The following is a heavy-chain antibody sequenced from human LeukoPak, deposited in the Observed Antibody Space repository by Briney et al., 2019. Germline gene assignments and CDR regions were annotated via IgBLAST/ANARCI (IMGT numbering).Heavy chain of an antibody. J-gene: IGHJ3*01. V-gene: IGHV4-4*02. CDR1: GASIRGTDW. Sequence: SETLSLTCVVSGASIRGTDWWSWVRQAPGKGLEWIGEVLHSGRTNYNLSLKSRVTLSVDKSKNQFSLKLTSLTAADTAVYYCARAVGAWAAFDVWGQGTMVAVSS. CDR3: ARAVGAWAAFDV. CDR2: VLHSGRT. D-gene: IGHD1-26*01.